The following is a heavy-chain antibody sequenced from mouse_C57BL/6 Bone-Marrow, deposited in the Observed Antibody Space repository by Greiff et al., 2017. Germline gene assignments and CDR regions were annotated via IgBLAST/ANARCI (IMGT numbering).Heavy chain of an antibody. CDR1: GFTFSSYG. CDR3: ARQRLRAWFAY. J-gene: IGHJ3*01. D-gene: IGHD1-1*01. CDR2: ISSGGSYT. Sequence: EVKLVESGGDLVKPGGSLKLSCAASGFTFSSYGMSWVRQTPDKRLEWVATISSGGSYTDYPDSVKGRFTISRDNAKNTLYLQMSSLKSEDTAMYYCARQRLRAWFAYWGQGTLVTVSA. V-gene: IGHV5-6*01.